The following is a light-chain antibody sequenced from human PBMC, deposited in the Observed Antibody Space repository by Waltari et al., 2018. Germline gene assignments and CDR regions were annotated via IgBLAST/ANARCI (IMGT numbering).Light chain of an antibody. CDR3: QQYNNWPLWT. CDR2: GAS. V-gene: IGKV3-15*01. Sequence: CRGTQGVRSNLAWYQQKPGQAPRLLIYGASTRATGIPARFSGSGSGTEFTLTISSLQSEDFAVYYCQQYNNWPLWTFGQGTKVEIK. J-gene: IGKJ1*01. CDR1: QGVRSN.